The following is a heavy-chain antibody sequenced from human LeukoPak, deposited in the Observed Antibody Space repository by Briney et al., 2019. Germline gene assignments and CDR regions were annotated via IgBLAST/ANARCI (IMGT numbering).Heavy chain of an antibody. J-gene: IGHJ6*02. CDR2: INSDGSST. CDR3: ARDLAVAGTNYYYYGMDV. D-gene: IGHD6-19*01. V-gene: IGHV3-74*01. CDR1: GFTFSSYW. Sequence: GGSLRLSCAASGFTFSSYWMHWVRQAPGKGLVWVSRINSDGSSTSYADSVKGRFTISRDNAKNTLYLQMNSLRAEDTAVYYCARDLAVAGTNYYYYGMDVWGQGTTVTVSS.